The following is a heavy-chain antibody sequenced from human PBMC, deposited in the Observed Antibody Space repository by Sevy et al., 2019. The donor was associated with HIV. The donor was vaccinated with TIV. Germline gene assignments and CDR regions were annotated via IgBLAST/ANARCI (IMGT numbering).Heavy chain of an antibody. CDR1: GFTFSSYG. Sequence: GGSLRLSCAASGFTFSSYGMHWVRQAPGKGLEWVAVISYDGSNKYYADSVKGRFTISRDNSKSKLYLQMNSLRAEGMAVDDCAKALGVGVGATRGFNYYYGMDVWGQGTTVTVSS. D-gene: IGHD1-26*01. CDR2: ISYDGSNK. J-gene: IGHJ6*02. V-gene: IGHV3-30*18. CDR3: AKALGVGVGATRGFNYYYGMDV.